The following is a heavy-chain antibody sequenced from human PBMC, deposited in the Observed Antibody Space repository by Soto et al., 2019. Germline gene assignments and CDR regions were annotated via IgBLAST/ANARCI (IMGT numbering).Heavy chain of an antibody. CDR2: ISGSGGST. CDR3: AKGQQLVLVDYYGMDV. Sequence: LRLSCAASGFTFSSYAMSWVRQAPGKGLEWVSAISGSGGSTYYADSVKGRFTISRDNSKNTLYLQMNSLRAEDTAVYYCAKGQQLVLVDYYGMDVWGQGTTVTVTS. CDR1: GFTFSSYA. J-gene: IGHJ6*02. V-gene: IGHV3-23*01. D-gene: IGHD6-13*01.